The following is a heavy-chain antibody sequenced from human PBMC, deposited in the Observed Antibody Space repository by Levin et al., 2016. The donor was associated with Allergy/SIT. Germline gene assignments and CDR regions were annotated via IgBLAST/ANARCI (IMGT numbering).Heavy chain of an antibody. CDR2: INPTGGNT. D-gene: IGHD6-13*01. CDR3: GRDEAAGVGRGDFDY. CDR1: RYIFTAYY. Sequence: ASVKVSCKASRYIFTAYYMYWVRQAPGQGLEWMGIINPTGGNTEYAQKFRGPTHHDQGHVHEHCFMDLSSLRSEDTAVYFCGRDEAAGVGRGDFDYWGQGTLVTVSS. J-gene: IGHJ4*02. V-gene: IGHV1-46*03.